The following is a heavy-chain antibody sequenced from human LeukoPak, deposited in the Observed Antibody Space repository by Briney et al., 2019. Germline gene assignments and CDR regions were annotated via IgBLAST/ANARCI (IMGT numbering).Heavy chain of an antibody. CDR3: ARGPWGSSGLYYFDY. CDR1: GGSISSYY. Sequence: SETLSLTCTVSGGSISSYYWSWIRQPAGKGLEWIGRIYTSGSTNYNPSLKSRVTMSVDTSKNQFFLKLSSVTAADTAVYYCARGPWGSSGLYYFDYWGQGTLVTVSS. CDR2: IYTSGST. V-gene: IGHV4-4*07. J-gene: IGHJ4*02. D-gene: IGHD3-22*01.